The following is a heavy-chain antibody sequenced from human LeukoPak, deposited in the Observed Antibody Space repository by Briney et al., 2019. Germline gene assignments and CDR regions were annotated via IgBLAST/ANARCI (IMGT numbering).Heavy chain of an antibody. CDR2: INPNSGGT. D-gene: IGHD1-1*01. CDR3: ARAPQLERPDFDY. J-gene: IGHJ4*02. Sequence: ASVKVSCKGSGYAFTGYYMHWVRQAPGQGLEWMGWINPNSGGTNYAQKFQGRVTMTRDTSISTAYMELSRLRSDDTAVYYCARAPQLERPDFDYWGQGTLVTVSS. CDR1: GYAFTGYY. V-gene: IGHV1-2*02.